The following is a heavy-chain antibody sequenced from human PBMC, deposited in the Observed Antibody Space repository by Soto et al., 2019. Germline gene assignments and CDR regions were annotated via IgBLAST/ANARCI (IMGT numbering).Heavy chain of an antibody. CDR2: ISGSGGST. Sequence: GGSLRLSCAASGFTFSSYAMSWVRQAPGKGLEWVSAISGSGGSTYYADSVKGRFTISRDNSKNTLYLQMNSLRAEDTAVYYCAKDRQDFTIFGVVTAFDIWGQGTMVTVSS. D-gene: IGHD3-3*01. CDR1: GFTFSSYA. J-gene: IGHJ3*02. V-gene: IGHV3-23*01. CDR3: AKDRQDFTIFGVVTAFDI.